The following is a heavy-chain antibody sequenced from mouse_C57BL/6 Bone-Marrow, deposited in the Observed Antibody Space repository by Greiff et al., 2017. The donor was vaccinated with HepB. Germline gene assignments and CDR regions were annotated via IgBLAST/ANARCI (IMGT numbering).Heavy chain of an antibody. Sequence: QVQLQQSGAELVKPGASVKLSCKASGYTFTEYTIHWVKPRSGRGLEWIGWFYPGSGSIKYNEKFKDKATLTADKSSSTVYMELSRLTSEDSAVYFIARHEEAAYYYGMRWYFDVWGTGTTVTVSS. V-gene: IGHV1-62-2*01. CDR1: GYTFTEYT. CDR2: FYPGSGSI. D-gene: IGHD1-1*01. J-gene: IGHJ1*03. CDR3: ARHEEAAYYYGMRWYFDV.